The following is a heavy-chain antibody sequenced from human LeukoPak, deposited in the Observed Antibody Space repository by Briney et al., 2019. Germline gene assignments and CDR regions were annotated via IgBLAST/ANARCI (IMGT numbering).Heavy chain of an antibody. V-gene: IGHV4-59*01. CDR1: GGSISSYY. CDR2: IYYSGST. D-gene: IGHD3-22*01. CDR3: ASYSYYYDSSGYFDY. Sequence: SETLSLTCTVSGGSISSYYWSWIRQLPGKGLEWIGYIYYSGSTNYNPSLKSRVTISVDTSKNQFSLKLSSVTAADTAVYYCASYSYYYDSSGYFDYWGQGTLVTVSS. J-gene: IGHJ4*02.